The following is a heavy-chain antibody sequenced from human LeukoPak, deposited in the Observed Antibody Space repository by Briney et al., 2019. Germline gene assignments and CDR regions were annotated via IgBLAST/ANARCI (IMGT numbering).Heavy chain of an antibody. V-gene: IGHV1-18*01. Sequence: ASVKVSCKASGYTFTSYGISWVRQAPGQGLEWMGWISAYNGNTNYAQKLQSRVTMTTDTSTSTAYMELRSLRSDDTAVYYCARDSTPCSSTSCYWNWFDPWGQGTLVTVSS. D-gene: IGHD2-2*01. J-gene: IGHJ5*02. CDR1: GYTFTSYG. CDR3: ARDSTPCSSTSCYWNWFDP. CDR2: ISAYNGNT.